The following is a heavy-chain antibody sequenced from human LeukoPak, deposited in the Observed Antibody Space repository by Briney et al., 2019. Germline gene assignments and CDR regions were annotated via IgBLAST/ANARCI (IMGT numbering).Heavy chain of an antibody. J-gene: IGHJ4*02. CDR2: INTDGSST. CDR3: ARGPIKGHSSGWYGDY. D-gene: IGHD6-19*01. Sequence: GGSLRLSCAASGFTFSSYWMHWVRQAPGKGLVWVSRINTDGSSTSYADSVKGRFTISRDNAKNTLYLQMNSLRAEDTAVYYCARGPIKGHSSGWYGDYWGQGTLVTVSS. V-gene: IGHV3-74*01. CDR1: GFTFSSYW.